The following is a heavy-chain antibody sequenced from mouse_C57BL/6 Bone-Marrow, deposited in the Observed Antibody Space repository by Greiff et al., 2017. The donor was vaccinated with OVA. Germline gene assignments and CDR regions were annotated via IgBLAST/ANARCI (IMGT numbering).Heavy chain of an antibody. V-gene: IGHV14-4*01. CDR3: TTRYYGSSHWYFDV. D-gene: IGHD1-1*01. CDR1: GFNIKDDY. Sequence: VQLQQSGAELVRPGASVKLSCTASGFNIKDDYMHWVKQRPEQGLEWIGGIDPENGDTEYASKFQGKATITADTSSNTAYLQLSSLTAEDAAVYYCTTRYYGSSHWYFDVWGTGTTVTVSS. J-gene: IGHJ1*03. CDR2: IDPENGDT.